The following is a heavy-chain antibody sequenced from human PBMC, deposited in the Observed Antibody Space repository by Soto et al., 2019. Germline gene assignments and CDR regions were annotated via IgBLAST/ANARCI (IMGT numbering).Heavy chain of an antibody. J-gene: IGHJ6*02. V-gene: IGHV1-69*12. CDR2: IIPIFGTV. CDR3: AKGAVAGTPTSYYYYGMDV. Sequence: QVQLLQSGAEVKKPVSSVRVSCEASGGTFRTYAFSWVRQAPGQGLEWMGEIIPIFGTVNYAQKFQGRVTITADGSTTTVYMDLRSLRSEDTAVYYCAKGAVAGTPTSYYYYGMDVWGQGTTVTVSS. D-gene: IGHD6-19*01. CDR1: GGTFRTYA.